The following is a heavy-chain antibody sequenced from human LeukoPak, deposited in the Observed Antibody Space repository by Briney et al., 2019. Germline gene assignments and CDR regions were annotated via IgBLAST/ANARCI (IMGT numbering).Heavy chain of an antibody. V-gene: IGHV5-51*01. D-gene: IGHD3-10*01. Sequence: KSLKISGMCSGYSFTINSSGWVGHMPGKGLEWMGIIYPGDSDTRYSPSFQGQVTISADKSISTAYLQWSSLRASDTAMYYCAKFHYYYGSGIFDAFDIWGLGTMVTVSS. CDR3: AKFHYYYGSGIFDAFDI. CDR1: GYSFTINS. CDR2: IYPGDSDT. J-gene: IGHJ3*02.